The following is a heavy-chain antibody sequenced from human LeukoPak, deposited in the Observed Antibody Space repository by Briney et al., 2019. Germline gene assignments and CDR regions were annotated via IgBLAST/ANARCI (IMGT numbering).Heavy chain of an antibody. V-gene: IGHV3-15*04. Sequence: GGSLRLSCAASGFIFTNAWMSWVRQAPGKGLEWIGRIASKTAGGATDYAAPVKGRFTISRDDSKDTLYLQMNSLKTEDTAVYYCITGRFWGQGTLVTVSS. CDR1: GFIFTNAW. J-gene: IGHJ4*02. CDR3: ITGRF. D-gene: IGHD3-3*01. CDR2: IASKTAGGAT.